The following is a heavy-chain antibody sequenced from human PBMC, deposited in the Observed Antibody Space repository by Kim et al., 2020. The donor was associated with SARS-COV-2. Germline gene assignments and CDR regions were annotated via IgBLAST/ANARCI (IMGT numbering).Heavy chain of an antibody. V-gene: IGHV4-59*01. D-gene: IGHD3-22*01. J-gene: IGHJ4*02. Sequence: NYNPSLKRRVTISVDTSKNQFSLKLGSVTAADTAVYFCAGAYDSSGSFDFWGPGTLVTVSS. CDR3: AGAYDSSGSFDF.